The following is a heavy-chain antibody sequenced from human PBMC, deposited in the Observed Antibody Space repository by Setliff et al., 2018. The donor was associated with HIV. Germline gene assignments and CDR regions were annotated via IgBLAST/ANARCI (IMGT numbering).Heavy chain of an antibody. CDR3: ARGPRWFDY. J-gene: IGHJ5*01. Sequence: GGSLRLSCAASGFTFTTWWMNWVRQAPGKGLVWVSRIKSDGSSTTYADSVKGRFTISRDNAKNTLYLQMNSLRVEDAAVYYCARGPRWFDYWGQGALITVSS. CDR2: IKSDGSST. CDR1: GFTFTTWW. V-gene: IGHV3-74*03.